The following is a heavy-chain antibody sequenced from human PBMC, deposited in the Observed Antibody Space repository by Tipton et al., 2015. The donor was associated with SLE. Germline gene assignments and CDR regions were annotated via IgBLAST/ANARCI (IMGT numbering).Heavy chain of an antibody. V-gene: IGHV3-33*08. CDR1: GFTFSHYS. CDR2: IWYDGSNK. J-gene: IGHJ4*02. D-gene: IGHD3-3*01. Sequence: SLRLSCAASGFTFSHYSMHWVRQAPGKGLEWVAVIWYDGSNKYYADSVKGRFTISRDNSKNTLYLQMNSLRAEDTAVYYCARGLLEWADYWGQGTLVTVSS. CDR3: ARGLLEWADY.